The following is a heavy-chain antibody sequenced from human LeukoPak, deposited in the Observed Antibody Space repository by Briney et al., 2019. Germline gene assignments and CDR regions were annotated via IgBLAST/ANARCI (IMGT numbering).Heavy chain of an antibody. CDR2: IKQDGSDK. D-gene: IGHD4-23*01. V-gene: IGHV3-7*03. J-gene: IGHJ4*02. CDR1: GFTFSAYW. CDR3: ARKTVVGSYFDY. Sequence: GGSLRLSCAAAGFTFSAYWMSWVRQAPGKGLEWVANIKQDGSDKYYVDSVKGRFTISRDNAKNSLYLQMNSLRAEDTAVYYCARKTVVGSYFDYWGQGTPVTVSS.